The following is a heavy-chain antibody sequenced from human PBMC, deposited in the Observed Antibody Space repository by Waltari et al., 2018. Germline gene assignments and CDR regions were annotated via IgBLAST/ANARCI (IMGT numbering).Heavy chain of an antibody. CDR2: INPSGGST. D-gene: IGHD3-3*01. V-gene: IGHV1-46*01. J-gene: IGHJ3*02. CDR3: ARERTGFNYDFWSGLHDAFDI. Sequence: QVQLVQSGAEVKKPGASVKVSCNASGYTFTSHYMHWVRQPPGQGLDWMGIINPSGGSTSYAQKFQGRVTMTRDTSTSTVYMELSSLRSEDTAVYYCARERTGFNYDFWSGLHDAFDIWGQGTMVTVSS. CDR1: GYTFTSHY.